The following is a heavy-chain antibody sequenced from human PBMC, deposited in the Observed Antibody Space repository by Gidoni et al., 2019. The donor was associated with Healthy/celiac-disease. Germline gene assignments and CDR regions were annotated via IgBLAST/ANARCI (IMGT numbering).Heavy chain of an antibody. CDR1: GFPFSNYS. J-gene: IGHJ6*02. CDR2: ISSSSSYI. D-gene: IGHD2-15*01. CDR3: ARDFTGYCSGGSCYSHYYYGMDV. V-gene: IGHV3-21*01. Sequence: EVQLVESGGGLVKPGGSLRLSCAASGFPFSNYSMNWVRQAPGKGLEWVSSISSSSSYIYYADSVKGRFTISRDNAKNSLYLQMNSLRAEDTAVYYCARDFTGYCSGGSCYSHYYYGMDVWGQGTTVTVSS.